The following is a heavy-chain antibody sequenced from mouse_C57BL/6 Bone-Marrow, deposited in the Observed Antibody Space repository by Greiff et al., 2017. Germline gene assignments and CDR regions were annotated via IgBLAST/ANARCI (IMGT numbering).Heavy chain of an antibody. V-gene: IGHV1-66*01. D-gene: IGHD2-14*01. CDR3: ARLGYRGWFAY. Sequence: QVQLKQSGPELVKPGASVKISCKASGYSFTSYYIHWVKQRPGQGLEWIGWIYPGSGNTKYNEKFKGKATLTADTSSSTAYMQLSSLTSEDSAVYYCARLGYRGWFAYWGQGTLVTVSA. CDR1: GYSFTSYY. CDR2: IYPGSGNT. J-gene: IGHJ3*01.